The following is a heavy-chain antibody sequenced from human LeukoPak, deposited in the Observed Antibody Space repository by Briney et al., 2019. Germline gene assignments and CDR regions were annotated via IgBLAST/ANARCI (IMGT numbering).Heavy chain of an antibody. J-gene: IGHJ5*02. CDR2: IYYSGST. CDR3: ARSTGTGGFDP. D-gene: IGHD1-1*01. Sequence: SATLTLTCTVSGGSISSYYWSWIRQPPGKGLEWIGYIYYSGSTNYNPSLNSRVTISLDTSKNQFSLKLSSVTAADTAVYYCARSTGTGGFDPWGQGTLVTVSS. V-gene: IGHV4-59*01. CDR1: GGSISSYY.